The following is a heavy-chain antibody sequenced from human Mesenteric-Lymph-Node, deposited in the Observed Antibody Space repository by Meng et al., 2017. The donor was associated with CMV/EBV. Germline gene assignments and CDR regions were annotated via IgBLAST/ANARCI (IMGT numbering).Heavy chain of an antibody. CDR1: GGSISSSNW. D-gene: IGHD1-26*01. J-gene: IGHJ4*02. Sequence: CAVSGGSISSSNWWSWVRQPPGKGLEWIGEIYHSGSTNYNPSLKSRVTISVDKSKNQFSLKLSSVTAADTAVYYCARVEVGATGSDYWGQGTLVTVSS. V-gene: IGHV4-4*02. CDR2: IYHSGST. CDR3: ARVEVGATGSDY.